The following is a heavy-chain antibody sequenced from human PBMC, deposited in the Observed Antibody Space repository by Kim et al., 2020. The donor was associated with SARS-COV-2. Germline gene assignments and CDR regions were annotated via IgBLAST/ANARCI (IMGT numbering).Heavy chain of an antibody. Sequence: ASVKVSCKASGYSFTNYTLHWVRQALGQRLEWMGWMNAGNGNTKYSQKFQGRVTITRDTSASTAYMELSSLRSEDTAVYYCARGRSYGMDVWGQGTAVTVSS. J-gene: IGHJ6*02. CDR3: ARGRSYGMDV. CDR2: MNAGNGNT. V-gene: IGHV1-3*01. CDR1: GYSFTNYT.